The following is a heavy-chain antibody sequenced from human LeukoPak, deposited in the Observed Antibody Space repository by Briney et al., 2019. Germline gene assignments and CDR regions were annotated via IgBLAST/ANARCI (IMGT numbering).Heavy chain of an antibody. CDR1: GGTFSSYA. V-gene: IGHV1-69*13. CDR2: IIPIFGTA. Sequence: SVKVSCKASGGTFSSYAISWVRQAPGQGLEWMGGIIPIFGTANYAQKSQGRVTITADESTSTAYMELGSLRSEDTAVYYCARDSRYSGYETFDYWGQGTLVTVSS. D-gene: IGHD5-12*01. J-gene: IGHJ4*02. CDR3: ARDSRYSGYETFDY.